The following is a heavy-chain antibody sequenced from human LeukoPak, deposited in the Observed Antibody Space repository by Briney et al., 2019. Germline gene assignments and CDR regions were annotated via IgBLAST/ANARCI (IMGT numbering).Heavy chain of an antibody. J-gene: IGHJ4*02. CDR3: ARAEALKFRDFDY. V-gene: IGHV3-33*01. CDR1: GFSFSNYG. Sequence: GRSLRLSCAASGFSFSNYGMNWVRQAPGKGLEWVAVIWYDGSNQYYADSVKGRFTISRDNSENTLYLQMNSLRAEDTAIYYCARAEALKFRDFDYWGQGTLVTVSS. CDR2: IWYDGSNQ.